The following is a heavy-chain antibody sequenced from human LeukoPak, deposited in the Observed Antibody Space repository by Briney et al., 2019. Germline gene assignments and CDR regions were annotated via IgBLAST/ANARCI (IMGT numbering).Heavy chain of an antibody. D-gene: IGHD2-15*01. Sequence: GGSLRLSCAASGFTFSYSGMHWVRQAPGKGLEWVAFIRYDGSNKYYADSVKGRFTISRDNSKNTLYLQMNSLRAEDTAVYYCAKVFGYCSGGSCYPRDWGQGTLVTVSS. V-gene: IGHV3-30*02. CDR3: AKVFGYCSGGSCYPRD. CDR2: IRYDGSNK. CDR1: GFTFSYSG. J-gene: IGHJ4*02.